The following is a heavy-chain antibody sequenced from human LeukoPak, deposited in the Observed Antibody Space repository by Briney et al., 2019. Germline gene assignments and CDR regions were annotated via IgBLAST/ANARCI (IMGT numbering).Heavy chain of an antibody. CDR2: ISYDGSNK. CDR1: GFIFNNYA. V-gene: IGHV3-30*04. CDR3: ARDGVGERRASDFWSGYDDY. Sequence: GRSLRLSCAASGFIFNNYAMHWVRQAPGKGLEWVAVISYDGSNKYYADSVKGRFTISRDNSKNTLYLQMNSLRAEDTAVYYCARDGVGERRASDFWSGYDDYWGQGTLVTVSS. D-gene: IGHD3-3*01. J-gene: IGHJ4*02.